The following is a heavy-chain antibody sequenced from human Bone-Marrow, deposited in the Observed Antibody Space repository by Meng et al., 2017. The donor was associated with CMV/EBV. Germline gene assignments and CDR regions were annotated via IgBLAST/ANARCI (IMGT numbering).Heavy chain of an antibody. CDR1: GFTLSSYG. CDR3: ARVNRGYDWASYYYYGMDV. D-gene: IGHD5-12*01. J-gene: IGHJ6*02. V-gene: IGHV3-30*02. Sequence: GESLKISCAMSGFTLSSYGMHWVRQAPGKGLQWVAFIRDDGSNTYYADSVKGRFTISRDNAKNSLYLQMNSLRAEDTAVYYCARVNRGYDWASYYYYGMDVWGQGTTVTVSS. CDR2: IRDDGSNT.